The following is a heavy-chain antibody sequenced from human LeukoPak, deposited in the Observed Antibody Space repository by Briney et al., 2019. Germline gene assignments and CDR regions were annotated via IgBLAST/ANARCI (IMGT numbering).Heavy chain of an antibody. J-gene: IGHJ4*02. CDR1: GGSVSSTNW. CDR3: AREGGFYRPLDY. CDR2: VHLDGRT. D-gene: IGHD6-25*01. Sequence: SETLSLTCGVSGGSVSSTNWWTWIRQPPGKGLEWIREVHLDGRTNFNPSLKSRLTMSVDLSENHVSLKLTSVTAADTAVYYRAREGGFYRPLDYSGQGTLVTVSS. V-gene: IGHV4-4*02.